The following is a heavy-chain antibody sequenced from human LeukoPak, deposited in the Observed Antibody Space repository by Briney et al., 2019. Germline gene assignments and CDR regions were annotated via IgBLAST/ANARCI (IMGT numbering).Heavy chain of an antibody. D-gene: IGHD2-2*03. V-gene: IGHV3-7*01. CDR2: IKRDGSEK. Sequence: PGGSLRLSCAASGFTFCNYWMTWVRQAPGKGLEWVADIKRDGSEKYYVDSVKGRFSISRDNAKNSLYLQMNSLRAEDTAVYYCARLDPYYYYYMDVWGKGTTVTVSS. CDR3: ARLDPYYYYYMDV. CDR1: GFTFCNYW. J-gene: IGHJ6*03.